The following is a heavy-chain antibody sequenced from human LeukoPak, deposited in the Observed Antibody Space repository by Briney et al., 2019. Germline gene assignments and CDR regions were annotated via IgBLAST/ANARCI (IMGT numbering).Heavy chain of an antibody. Sequence: ASVKVSCKASGYTFTNYAMNWVRQAPGEGLEWMGWISAYTGNTNYAQKLQGRVTMTTDTSTSTAYMELRSLRSDDTAVYYCAREVSTLFDYWGQGTLVTVSS. J-gene: IGHJ4*02. D-gene: IGHD5/OR15-5a*01. CDR3: AREVSTLFDY. CDR1: GYTFTNYA. CDR2: ISAYTGNT. V-gene: IGHV1-18*01.